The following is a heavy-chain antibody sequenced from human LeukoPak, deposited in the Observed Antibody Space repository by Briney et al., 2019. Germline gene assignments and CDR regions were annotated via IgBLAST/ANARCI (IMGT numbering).Heavy chain of an antibody. V-gene: IGHV3-53*01. J-gene: IGHJ4*02. CDR2: IYSGGST. D-gene: IGHD3-22*01. CDR3: AKDGGDYYDSSGLDY. CDR1: GFTVSSNY. Sequence: GGSLRLSCAASGFTVSSNYMSWVRQAPGKGLEWVSVIYSGGSTYYADSVKGRFTISRDNSKNTLYLQMNSLRAEDTAVYYCAKDGGDYYDSSGLDYWGQGTLVTVSS.